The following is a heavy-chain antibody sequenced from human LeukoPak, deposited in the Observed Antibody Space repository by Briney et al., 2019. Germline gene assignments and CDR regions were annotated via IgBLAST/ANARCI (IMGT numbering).Heavy chain of an antibody. J-gene: IGHJ4*02. CDR2: ISGSGGST. V-gene: IGHV3-23*01. CDR3: ARGHIVVVPAAMLGDY. CDR1: GFTFSSYA. Sequence: GGSLRLSCAASGFTFSSYAMSWVRQAPGKGLGWVSAISGSGGSTYYADSVKGRFTISRDNSKNTLYLQMNSLRAEDTGVYYCARGHIVVVPAAMLGDYWGQGTLVTVSP. D-gene: IGHD2-2*01.